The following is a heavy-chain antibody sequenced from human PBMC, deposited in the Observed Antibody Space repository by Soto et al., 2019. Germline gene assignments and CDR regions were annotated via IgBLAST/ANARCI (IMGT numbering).Heavy chain of an antibody. Sequence: GASVKVSCKASGGTFSSYAISWVRQAPGQRLEWMGWINAGNGNTKYSQKFQGRVTITRDTSASTAYMELSSLRSEDTAVFYCARAVAVPADFDYWGQGTVVTVSS. J-gene: IGHJ4*02. V-gene: IGHV1-3*01. D-gene: IGHD6-19*01. CDR1: GGTFSSYA. CDR2: INAGNGNT. CDR3: ARAVAVPADFDY.